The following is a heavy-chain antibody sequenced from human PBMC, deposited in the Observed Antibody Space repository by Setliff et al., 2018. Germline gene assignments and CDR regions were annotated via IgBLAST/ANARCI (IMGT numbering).Heavy chain of an antibody. J-gene: IGHJ6*03. CDR3: ARGRDGGYVYYYYYYMDV. CDR1: EYTFTSYD. D-gene: IGHD5-12*01. Sequence: ASVKVSCKASEYTFTSYDINWVRQATGQGLEWMGWMNPNSGNTGYAQKFQGRVTMTRNTSISTAYMELSSLRSEDTAVYYCARGRDGGYVYYYYYYMDVWGKGTTVTVSS. CDR2: MNPNSGNT. V-gene: IGHV1-8*02.